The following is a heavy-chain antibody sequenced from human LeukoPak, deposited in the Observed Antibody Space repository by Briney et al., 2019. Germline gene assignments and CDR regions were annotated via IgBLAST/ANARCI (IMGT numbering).Heavy chain of an antibody. D-gene: IGHD5-24*01. V-gene: IGHV1-69*05. CDR1: GGTFSSYA. CDR2: IIPIFGTA. CDR3: ARGLRDGYNYDYFDY. Sequence: SVKVSCKASGGTFSSYAISWVRQAPGQGLEWMGRIIPIFGTANYAQKFQGRVTITTDESTSTAYMELSSLRSEDTAVYYCARGLRDGYNYDYFDYWGQGTLVTVSS. J-gene: IGHJ4*02.